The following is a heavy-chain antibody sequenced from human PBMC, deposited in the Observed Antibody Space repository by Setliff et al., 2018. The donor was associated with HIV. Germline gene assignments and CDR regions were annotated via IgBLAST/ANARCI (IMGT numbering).Heavy chain of an antibody. CDR3: ARERYYYDTSGYTYWYFDP. D-gene: IGHD3-22*01. Sequence: PGGSLRLSCATSGFTFSNFWMTWVRQAPGKGLEWVANIKEDGSETFYVDSVKGRFTMSRDNSKNTLYLQMNSLGAEDTAVYYCARERYYYDTSGYTYWYFDPWGRGTLVTVSS. CDR2: IKEDGSET. J-gene: IGHJ2*01. V-gene: IGHV3-7*01. CDR1: GFTFSNFW.